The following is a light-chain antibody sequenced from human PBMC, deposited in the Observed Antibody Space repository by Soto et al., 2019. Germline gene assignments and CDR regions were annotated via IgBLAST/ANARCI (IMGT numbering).Light chain of an antibody. CDR1: SSNIGDDY. Sequence: QSVLTQPPSVSSAPGQKVTISCSGSSSNIGDDYVSWYQQFPGKAPRLLIYDDDKRPSGIPDRFSDSKSGTAATLEITGLQTGDEADYYCGTWDSSLSGGVFGGGTKVTVL. CDR2: DDD. V-gene: IGLV1-51*01. CDR3: GTWDSSLSGGV. J-gene: IGLJ3*02.